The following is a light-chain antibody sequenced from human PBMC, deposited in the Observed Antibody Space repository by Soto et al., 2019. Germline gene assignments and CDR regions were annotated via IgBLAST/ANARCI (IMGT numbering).Light chain of an antibody. V-gene: IGLV2-8*01. J-gene: IGLJ2*01. CDR3: SSYAGNYKLV. CDR1: SSDVGSYKF. CDR2: EVS. Sequence: QSALTQPPSASGSPGQSVTISCTGTSSDVGSYKFVSWYQQHPGKAPKLMMYEVSKRPSGVPDRFSGSKSGNTASLTVSGLQPEDEADYFCSSYAGNYKLVFGGGTKVTVL.